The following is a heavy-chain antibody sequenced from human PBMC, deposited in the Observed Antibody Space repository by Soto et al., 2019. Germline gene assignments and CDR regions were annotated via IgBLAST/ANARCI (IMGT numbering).Heavy chain of an antibody. CDR2: IFYSGTT. D-gene: IGHD6-19*01. V-gene: IGHV4-31*03. J-gene: IGHJ1*01. CDR1: GGSISSGGYY. CDR3: AIGGQQWLVAEYFQH. Sequence: PSETLSLTCTVSGGSISSGGYYWSWIRQHPGKGLEWIGYIFYSGTTYYNPSLKSRVTISVDTSKNQFSLKLSSVTAADTAVYYCAIGGQQWLVAEYFQHWGQGTRVTVSS.